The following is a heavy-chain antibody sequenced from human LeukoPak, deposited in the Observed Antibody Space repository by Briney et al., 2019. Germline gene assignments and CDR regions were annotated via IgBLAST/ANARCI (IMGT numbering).Heavy chain of an antibody. Sequence: GGSLRLSCAASGFTFSSYAMSWVRQAPGKGLEWVSAISGSGGSTYYADSVKGRFTISRDNSKNTLYLQMNSLRAEDTAVYYCAGLPAYYYDTSGFYFDYWGQGTLVTVSS. CDR2: ISGSGGST. J-gene: IGHJ4*02. CDR1: GFTFSSYA. D-gene: IGHD3-22*01. CDR3: AGLPAYYYDTSGFYFDY. V-gene: IGHV3-23*01.